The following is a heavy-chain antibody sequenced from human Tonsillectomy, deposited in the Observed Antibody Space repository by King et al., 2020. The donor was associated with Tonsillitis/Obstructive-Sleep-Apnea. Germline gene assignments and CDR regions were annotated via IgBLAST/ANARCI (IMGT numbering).Heavy chain of an antibody. V-gene: IGHV3-15*01. CDR2: IKSKTDGGTT. CDR3: TTFGDLVVVPAAIEDAFDI. CDR1: GFTFSNTW. Sequence: VQLVESGGGLVKPGGSLRLSCAASGFTFSNTWMSWVRQAPGKGLEWVGRIKSKTDGGTTDYAAPVKGRFTITRYDSKNTLYLQMNSLKTEDTAVYYCTTFGDLVVVPAAIEDAFDIWGQGTMVTVSS. D-gene: IGHD2-2*02. J-gene: IGHJ3*02.